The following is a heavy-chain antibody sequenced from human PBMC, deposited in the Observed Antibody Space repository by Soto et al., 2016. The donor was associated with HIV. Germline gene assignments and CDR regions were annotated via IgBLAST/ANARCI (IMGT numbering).Heavy chain of an antibody. CDR1: GYNFIRYG. V-gene: IGHV1-2*02. D-gene: IGHD2-15*01. Sequence: QVQLVQSGGEVKKPGASVKVSCKASGYNFIRYGFTWVRQAPGQGLEWMGWINPNRGDTNYAQKFQGRVTMTSDTSISTAYMELSRLTSDDTAVYYCARDLCTGGSCYLDYWGQGTLVTVSS. CDR2: INPNRGDT. CDR3: ARDLCTGGSCYLDY. J-gene: IGHJ4*02.